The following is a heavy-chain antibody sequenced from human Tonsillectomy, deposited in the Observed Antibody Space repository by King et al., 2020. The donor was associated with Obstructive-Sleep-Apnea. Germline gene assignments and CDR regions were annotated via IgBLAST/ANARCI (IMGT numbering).Heavy chain of an antibody. J-gene: IGHJ6*02. Sequence: VQLQESGPGLVKPSGTLSLTCAVSGGSITSTNWWNWVRQSPGKGLEGIGEIYHSGSTNYSPTLKSRVTISVDKSKNQFSVKLSSVTAGDTAAYYCARVTWRPDYYGMDVWGQGTTVTVSS. V-gene: IGHV4-4*02. CDR1: GGSITSTNW. CDR3: ARVTWRPDYYGMDV. CDR2: IYHSGST. D-gene: IGHD5-24*01.